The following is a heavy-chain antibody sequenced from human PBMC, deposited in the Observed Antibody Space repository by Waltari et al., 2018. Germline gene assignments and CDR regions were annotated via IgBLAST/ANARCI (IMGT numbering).Heavy chain of an antibody. Sequence: QVQLQESGPGMVKPSQNLSLTCTVSGGSISSGGYYWSWLRQHPGKGLEWIGYIYYSGSTYYTPSLKSRVTISVYTSKTQFSLKLSSVTAADTAVYYCARDYYGSGSYYKVGNWFDPWGQGTLVTVSS. J-gene: IGHJ5*02. D-gene: IGHD3-10*01. V-gene: IGHV4-31*03. CDR2: IYYSGST. CDR3: ARDYYGSGSYYKVGNWFDP. CDR1: GGSISSGGYY.